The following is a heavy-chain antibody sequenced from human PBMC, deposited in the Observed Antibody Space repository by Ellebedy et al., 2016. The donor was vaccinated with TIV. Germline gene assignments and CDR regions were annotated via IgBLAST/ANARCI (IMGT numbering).Heavy chain of an antibody. V-gene: IGHV3-33*01. CDR2: IWYDGSQK. CDR1: GFTFSSNG. J-gene: IGHJ4*02. D-gene: IGHD2/OR15-2a*01. CDR3: ARIFNSYFLDY. Sequence: GGSLRLSCAASGFTFSSNGLHWVRQAPGKGLEWVAVIWYDGSQKYYADSVKGRFTISRDNSRNALYLQMNSLRAEDTAVYCCARIFNSYFLDYWGQGTLVTVSS.